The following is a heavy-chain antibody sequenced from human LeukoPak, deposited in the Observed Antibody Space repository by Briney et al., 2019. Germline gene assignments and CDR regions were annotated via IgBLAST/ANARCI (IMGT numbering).Heavy chain of an antibody. CDR3: ARDRAVLRAFDI. J-gene: IGHJ3*02. D-gene: IGHD6-19*01. CDR1: GYTFTGYY. CDR2: INPNSGGT. V-gene: IGHV1-2*02. Sequence: ASVKVSCKASGYTFTGYYMHWVRQAPGQGLEWMGWINPNSGGTNYAQKFQGRVTMTRDTSISTAYMELSRLRSDDTAVYYCARDRAVLRAFDIWGQGTMVNVSS.